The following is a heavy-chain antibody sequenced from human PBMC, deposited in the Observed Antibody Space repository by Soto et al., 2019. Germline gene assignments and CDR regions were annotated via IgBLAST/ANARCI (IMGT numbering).Heavy chain of an antibody. CDR3: ARGVRYYSPEKPANFDY. V-gene: IGHV3-11*05. CDR1: GFTFSDYY. Sequence: QVQLLESGGGLVKPGGSLRLSCAASGFTFSDYYMSWIRQAPGKGLECVAYISVSSTYANYADSVEGRFTISRDNAENSLFLQMNSLRADDTAVYYCARGVRYYSPEKPANFDYWGQGALVTVSS. D-gene: IGHD3-10*01. J-gene: IGHJ4*02. CDR2: ISVSSTYA.